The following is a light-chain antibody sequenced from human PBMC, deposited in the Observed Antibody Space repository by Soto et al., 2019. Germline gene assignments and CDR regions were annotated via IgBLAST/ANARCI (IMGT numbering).Light chain of an antibody. CDR3: QQYGSSPWA. CDR1: QSVSNSY. J-gene: IGKJ1*01. V-gene: IGKV3-20*01. Sequence: EIVLTQSPGTLSLSPGERATLSCRASQSVSNSYLAWYQQKPGQAPRLLIYGASSRATGIPDRFSGSGSATDFTLTISRLAPEDCAVYYCQQYGSSPWAFGQGTKVEIK. CDR2: GAS.